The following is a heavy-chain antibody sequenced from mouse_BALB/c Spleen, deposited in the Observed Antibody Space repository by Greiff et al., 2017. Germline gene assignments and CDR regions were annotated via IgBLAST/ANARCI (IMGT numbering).Heavy chain of an antibody. V-gene: IGHV5-17*02. CDR3: ARSGYGSSHPFAY. Sequence: EVKLEESGGGLVQPGGSRKLSCAASGFTFSSFGMHWVRQAPEKGLEWVAYISSGSSTIYYADTVKGRFTISRDNPKNTLFLQMTSLRSEDTAMYYCARSGYGSSHPFAYWGQGTLVTVSA. CDR2: ISSGSSTI. J-gene: IGHJ3*01. CDR1: GFTFSSFG. D-gene: IGHD1-1*01.